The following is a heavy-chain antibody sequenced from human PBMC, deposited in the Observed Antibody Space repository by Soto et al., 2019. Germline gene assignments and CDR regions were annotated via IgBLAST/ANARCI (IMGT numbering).Heavy chain of an antibody. D-gene: IGHD1-20*01. CDR2: ISAYNGNT. V-gene: IGHV1-18*01. CDR3: ARDRGYNWNDGWFDP. Sequence: QVQLVQSGAEVKKPGASVKVSCKASGYTFTSYGISWVRQAPGQGLEWMGRISAYNGNTNYAQKLKGRVTMTTDTSTGTAYMELRSLRSDDTAVYYCARDRGYNWNDGWFDPWGQGTLVTVSS. CDR1: GYTFTSYG. J-gene: IGHJ5*02.